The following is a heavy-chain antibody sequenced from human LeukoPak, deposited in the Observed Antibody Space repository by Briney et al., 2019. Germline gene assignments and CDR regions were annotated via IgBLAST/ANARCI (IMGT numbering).Heavy chain of an antibody. D-gene: IGHD3-22*01. CDR1: GFTFSSYP. CDR3: AKSFYSDSSGYSWGTFDY. J-gene: IGHJ4*02. CDR2: IGGSGGST. V-gene: IGHV3-23*01. Sequence: GGSLRLSCAASGFTFSSYPMSWVRQAPGKRLEWVSAIGGSGGSTYYADSVKGRFTISRDNSKNTLYLHVNSLRADDTAVYYCAKSFYSDSSGYSWGTFDYWGQGALVTVSS.